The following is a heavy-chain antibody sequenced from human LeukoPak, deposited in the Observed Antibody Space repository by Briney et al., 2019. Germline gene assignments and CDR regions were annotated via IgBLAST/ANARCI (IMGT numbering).Heavy chain of an antibody. CDR3: AKAGYSSSWAYFDY. Sequence: PGRSLRLSCAASGFTFSSYAIHWVRQAPGKGLEWVSAISGSGGSTYYADSVKGRFTISRDNSKNTLYLQMNSLRAEDTAVYYCAKAGYSSSWAYFDYWGQGTLVTVSS. D-gene: IGHD6-13*01. CDR1: GFTFSSYA. CDR2: ISGSGGST. V-gene: IGHV3-23*01. J-gene: IGHJ4*02.